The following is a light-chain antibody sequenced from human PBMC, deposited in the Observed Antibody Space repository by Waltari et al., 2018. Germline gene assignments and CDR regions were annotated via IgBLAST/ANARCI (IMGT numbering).Light chain of an antibody. J-gene: IGKJ4*01. V-gene: IGKV1-27*01. CDR1: QGIGNN. Sequence: DIRMTPSPSSLSASVGDRVTITCRASQGIGNNLVWYQQKPGKVPKVLIYAASTLQSGVPSRFSGSGSGTDFTLTISSLQPEDVATYYCQKYNTALPELTFGGGTKVEIK. CDR2: AAS. CDR3: QKYNTALPELT.